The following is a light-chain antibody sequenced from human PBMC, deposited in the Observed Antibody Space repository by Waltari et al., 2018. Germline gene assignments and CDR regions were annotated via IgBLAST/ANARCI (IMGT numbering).Light chain of an antibody. CDR1: QFINNY. Sequence: DIQMTQSPSSLSASVGDRVTITCRASQFINNYLHWYQQKPGKAPNLLIYTASSLQSGVPSRFSGSGSGTEFTLSISSLQPEDFATYYCQQSYTSPLTFGGGTKVEVK. V-gene: IGKV1-39*01. J-gene: IGKJ4*01. CDR3: QQSYTSPLT. CDR2: TAS.